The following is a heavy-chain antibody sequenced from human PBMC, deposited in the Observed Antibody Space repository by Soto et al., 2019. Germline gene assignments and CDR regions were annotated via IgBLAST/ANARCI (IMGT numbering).Heavy chain of an antibody. CDR3: AREEVVRGVLGYYYYYGMDV. V-gene: IGHV1-8*02. CDR1: GYTFANYG. CDR2: MNPNSGNT. D-gene: IGHD3-10*01. Sequence: ASVKVSCKASGYTFANYGITWVRQAPGQGLEWMGWMNPNSGNTGYAQKFQGRVTMTRNTSISTAYMELSSLRSEDTAVYYCAREEVVRGVLGYYYYYGMDVWGQGTTVTVSS. J-gene: IGHJ6*02.